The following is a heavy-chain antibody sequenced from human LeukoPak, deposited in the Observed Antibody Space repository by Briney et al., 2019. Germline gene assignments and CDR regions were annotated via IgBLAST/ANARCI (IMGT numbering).Heavy chain of an antibody. CDR3: ASTNCSSAGCYGANWFDP. Sequence: PSETLSLTCTVSGGSISSGDYYWSWIRQPPGKCLEWIGYIYYSGNTFHYNPSLKSRVNISVETSKNQFSLRLSAVTAIDTAVYYCASTNCSSAGCYGANWFDPWGQGTLVTVSS. CDR2: IYYSGNT. J-gene: IGHJ5*02. V-gene: IGHV4-30-4*08. D-gene: IGHD2-2*01. CDR1: GGSISSGDYY.